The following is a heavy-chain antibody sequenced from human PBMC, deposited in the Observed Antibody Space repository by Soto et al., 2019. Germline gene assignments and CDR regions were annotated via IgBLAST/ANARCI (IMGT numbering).Heavy chain of an antibody. D-gene: IGHD3-10*01. V-gene: IGHV3-23*01. J-gene: IGHJ4*02. Sequence: EVQLLESGGGLVQPGGSLRLSCAASGFTFSSYAMSWVRQAPGKGLEWVSAISGSGGSTYYADSVKGRFTISRDNSKNTLYLQMNSLRAEDTAVYYCAKDIFTGTMVRGAIITVFDYWGQGTLVTVSS. CDR1: GFTFSSYA. CDR3: AKDIFTGTMVRGAIITVFDY. CDR2: ISGSGGST.